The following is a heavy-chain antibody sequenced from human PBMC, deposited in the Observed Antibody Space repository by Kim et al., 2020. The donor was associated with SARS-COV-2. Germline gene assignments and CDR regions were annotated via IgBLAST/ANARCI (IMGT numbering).Heavy chain of an antibody. Sequence: YATSFPGRVTIAADKSTSTAYMELSSLRSEDTAVYYCARVGSSSRDAFDIWGQGTMVTVSS. CDR3: ARVGSSSRDAFDI. D-gene: IGHD6-13*01. V-gene: IGHV1-69*04. J-gene: IGHJ3*02.